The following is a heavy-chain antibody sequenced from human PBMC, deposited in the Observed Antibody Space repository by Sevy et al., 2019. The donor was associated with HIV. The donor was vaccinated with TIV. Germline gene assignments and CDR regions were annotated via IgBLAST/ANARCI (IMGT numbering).Heavy chain of an antibody. V-gene: IGHV4-38-2*02. D-gene: IGHD6-13*01. CDR1: GYSINNGYY. CDR2: IYDSGST. Sequence: SETLSLTCTVSGYSINNGYYWGWIRQPPGKGLKWIWTIYDSGSTYYNPSLESRVTISVDTSKNQCSLNLTSVTAADTAGYYCARDIASVDYWGQGTLVTVSS. CDR3: ARDIASVDY. J-gene: IGHJ4*02.